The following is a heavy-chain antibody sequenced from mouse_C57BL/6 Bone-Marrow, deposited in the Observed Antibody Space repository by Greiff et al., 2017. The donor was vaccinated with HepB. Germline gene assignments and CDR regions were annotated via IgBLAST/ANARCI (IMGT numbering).Heavy chain of an antibody. D-gene: IGHD2-4*01. Sequence: MLVESGGGLVQPGGSLKLSCAASGFTFSDYYMYWVRQTPEKRLEWVAYISNGGGSTYYPDTVKGRFTISRDNAKNTLYLQMSRLKSEDTAMYYCARHVGIYYDYDGGFAYWGQGTLVTVSA. CDR2: ISNGGGST. CDR1: GFTFSDYY. V-gene: IGHV5-12*01. J-gene: IGHJ3*01. CDR3: ARHVGIYYDYDGGFAY.